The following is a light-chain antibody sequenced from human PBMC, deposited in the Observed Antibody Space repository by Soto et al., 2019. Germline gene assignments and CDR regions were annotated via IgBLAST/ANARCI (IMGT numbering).Light chain of an antibody. CDR1: QTISNS. CDR2: KAS. J-gene: IGKJ1*01. CDR3: QHYNSYSEA. Sequence: DIQMTQSPSTLSGSVGDRVTITCGASQTISNSLAWYQQQPGKAPKLLIYKASTLKSGVPSRFSGSGSGTEFTLTISSLQPDDFATYYCQHYNSYSEAFGQGTKVDIK. V-gene: IGKV1-5*03.